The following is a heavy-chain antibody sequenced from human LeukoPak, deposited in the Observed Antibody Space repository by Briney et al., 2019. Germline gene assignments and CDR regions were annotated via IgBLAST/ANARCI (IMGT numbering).Heavy chain of an antibody. J-gene: IGHJ6*03. V-gene: IGHV3-23*01. D-gene: IGHD3-22*01. CDR2: ICGSGGST. CDR3: AKTAGVIVVVSYYYMDV. Sequence: PGGSLRLSCAASGFTFSSYAMSWVRQALWKGLEWVSAICGSGGSTYYADSVKGRFTISRDNSKNTLYLQMNSLRAEDTAVYYCAKTAGVIVVVSYYYMDVWGKGTTVTVSS. CDR1: GFTFSSYA.